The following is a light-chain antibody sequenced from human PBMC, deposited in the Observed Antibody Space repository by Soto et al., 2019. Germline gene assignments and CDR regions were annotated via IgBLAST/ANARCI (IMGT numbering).Light chain of an antibody. CDR1: QTISSW. J-gene: IGKJ1*01. V-gene: IGKV1-5*03. CDR3: QQYLTLPWT. CDR2: KAS. Sequence: DIQMTQSPSTLSGSVGDRVTITCRASQTISSWLAWYQQKPGKAPKLLIYKASTLKSGVPSRFSGSGSGTEFTLTISSPHPDDFGTYYCQQYLTLPWTFGLGTKVDIK.